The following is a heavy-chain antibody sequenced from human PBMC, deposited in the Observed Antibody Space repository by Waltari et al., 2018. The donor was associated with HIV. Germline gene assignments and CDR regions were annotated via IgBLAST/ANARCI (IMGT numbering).Heavy chain of an antibody. J-gene: IGHJ6*02. V-gene: IGHV4-30-2*01. Sequence: QLQLQESGSGLVKPSQTLSLTCAVSGGSISSGGYSWSWFRQPPGKGLEWIGYIYHSGSTYYNPSLKSRVTISVDRSKNQFSLKLSSVTAADTAVYYCARDRVYSSSSLYYYYGMDVWGQGTTVTVSS. CDR1: GGSISSGGYS. CDR3: ARDRVYSSSSLYYYYGMDV. CDR2: IYHSGST. D-gene: IGHD6-6*01.